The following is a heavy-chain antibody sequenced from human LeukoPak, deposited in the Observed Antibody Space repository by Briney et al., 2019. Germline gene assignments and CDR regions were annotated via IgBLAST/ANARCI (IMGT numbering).Heavy chain of an antibody. V-gene: IGHV6-1*01. Sequence: SQTLSLTCATSGDSVSSNNAAWNWIRQSPSRGLEWLGRTYYRSKWYNDYAVSVKSRITINPDTSKNQFSLQLNSVTPEDTAVYYCARTDCSGGSCYLDYWGQGTLVTVSS. CDR3: ARTDCSGGSCYLDY. CDR2: TYYRSKWYN. D-gene: IGHD2-15*01. CDR1: GDSVSSNNAA. J-gene: IGHJ4*02.